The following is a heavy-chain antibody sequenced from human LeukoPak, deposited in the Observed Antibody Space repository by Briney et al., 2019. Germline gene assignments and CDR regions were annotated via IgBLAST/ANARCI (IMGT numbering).Heavy chain of an antibody. CDR3: VQNIPGTIEH. D-gene: IGHD1-7*01. CDR1: GGSIRSSSYY. Sequence: SETLSLTCTVSGGSIRSSSYYWGWIRRPPGKGLECVGNIYPTGTTYYNPSLKSRVTISIDTSKSQFSLRLSSVTAADTAVYYCVQNIPGTIEHWGQGTLVTVSS. CDR2: IYPTGTT. J-gene: IGHJ1*01. V-gene: IGHV4-39*01.